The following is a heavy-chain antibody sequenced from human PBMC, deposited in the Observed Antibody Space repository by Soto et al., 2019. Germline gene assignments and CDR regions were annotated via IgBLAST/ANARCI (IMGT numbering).Heavy chain of an antibody. J-gene: IGHJ6*03. V-gene: IGHV4-34*01. CDR2: INHLGSI. CDR1: GGSLSDYF. D-gene: IGHD2-21*01. CDR3: ARGGISHWAYFYYMDV. Sequence: SETLSLTCVVSGGSLSDYFWSWIRQPPGMALEWIGEINHLGSINYNPSLKSRVTMSVDTSKNQFSLTLNSVTAADTATYYCARGGISHWAYFYYMDVWHRGTTVTVS.